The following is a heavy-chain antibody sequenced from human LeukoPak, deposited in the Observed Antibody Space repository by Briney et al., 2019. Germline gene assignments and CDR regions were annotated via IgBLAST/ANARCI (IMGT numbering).Heavy chain of an antibody. V-gene: IGHV1-2*02. CDR1: GYTFTGYY. CDR2: INPNSGGT. J-gene: IGHJ4*02. Sequence: ASVKVSCEASGYTFTGYYMHWVRQAPGQGLEWLGWINPNSGGTNYAQKFQGRVTMTRDTSISTAYMELSRLRSDDTAVYYCARDYCSGGSCYGTFDYWGQGTLVTVSS. CDR3: ARDYCSGGSCYGTFDY. D-gene: IGHD2-15*01.